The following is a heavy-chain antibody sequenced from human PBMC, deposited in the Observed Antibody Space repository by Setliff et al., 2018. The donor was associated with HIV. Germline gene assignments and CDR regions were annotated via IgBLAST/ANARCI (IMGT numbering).Heavy chain of an antibody. D-gene: IGHD3-10*01. Sequence: SETLSLTCSVSGGSISTTNYYWGWVRQPPGKGLEWIGIIYYRGSAYYDLSPKSRVTLSVDTSKNSFSLNLTSVTAADTAVYFCARARGPPLPVLDLWGQGTLVTV. J-gene: IGHJ5*02. V-gene: IGHV4-39*07. CDR3: ARARGPPLPVLDL. CDR2: IYYRGSA. CDR1: GGSISTTNYY.